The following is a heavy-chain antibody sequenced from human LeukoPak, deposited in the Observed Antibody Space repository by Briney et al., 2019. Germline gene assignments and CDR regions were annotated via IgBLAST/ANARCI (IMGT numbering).Heavy chain of an antibody. J-gene: IGHJ4*02. CDR1: GFTFSSYA. CDR3: ARTSTYSSGWLFDY. V-gene: IGHV3-30*04. Sequence: PGGSLRLSCAASGFTFSSYAMHWVRQAPGKGPEWVAVISYDGSNKYYADSVKGRFTISRDNSKNTLYLQMNSLRAEDTAVYYCARTSTYSSGWLFDYWGQGTLVTVSS. CDR2: ISYDGSNK. D-gene: IGHD6-19*01.